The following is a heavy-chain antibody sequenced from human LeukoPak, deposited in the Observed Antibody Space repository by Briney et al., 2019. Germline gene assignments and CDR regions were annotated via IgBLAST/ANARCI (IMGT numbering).Heavy chain of an antibody. D-gene: IGHD6-13*01. J-gene: IGHJ3*02. CDR2: MNPNSGNT. CDR1: GYTFTSYD. CDR3: ARGIADVDASDI. Sequence: GASVKVSCKASGYTFTSYDINWVRQATGQGLEWMGWMNPNSGNTGYAQRFQGRVTMTRNTSISTAYMELSSLRSEDTAVYYCARGIADVDASDIWGQGTMVTVSS. V-gene: IGHV1-8*01.